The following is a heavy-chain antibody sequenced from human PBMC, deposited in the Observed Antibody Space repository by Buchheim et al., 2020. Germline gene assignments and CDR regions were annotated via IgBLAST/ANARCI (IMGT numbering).Heavy chain of an antibody. V-gene: IGHV3-48*02. CDR1: GFTFSSYS. CDR2: ISSSSSTI. J-gene: IGHJ4*02. D-gene: IGHD6-13*01. Sequence: EVQLVESGGGLVQPGGSLRLSCAASGFTFSSYSMNWVRQAPGKGLEWVSYISSSSSTIYYADSVKGRFTISRDNAKNSLYLQMNSLRDEDTALYYCARDDSDIASAAKTGVDYWGQGIL. CDR3: ARDDSDIASAAKTGVDY.